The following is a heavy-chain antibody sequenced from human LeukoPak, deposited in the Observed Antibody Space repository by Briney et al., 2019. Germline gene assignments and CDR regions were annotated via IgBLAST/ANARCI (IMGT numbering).Heavy chain of an antibody. CDR2: ISGSGGST. CDR1: GFTFSSYA. CDR3: AKDLYGGSYYDYYFDY. D-gene: IGHD1-26*01. Sequence: PGGSLRLSCAASGFTFSSYAMSWVRQAPGKGLEWVSAISGSGGSTYYAESVKGRFTISRDNSKNTLYLQMNSLRAEDTAVYYCAKDLYGGSYYDYYFDYWGQGTLVTVSS. J-gene: IGHJ4*02. V-gene: IGHV3-23*01.